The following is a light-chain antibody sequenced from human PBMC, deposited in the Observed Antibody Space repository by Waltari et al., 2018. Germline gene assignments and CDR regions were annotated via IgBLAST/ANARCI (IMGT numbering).Light chain of an antibody. V-gene: IGKV1-33*01. Sequence: DSQITQSPSSLSTFVGDRVTITCQASQDIRDYLNWYQQKPGKAPELLIYEASTRVTGVPSRFSGSGSGTDFSFTISSLQPEDIATYFCQQYESLPLTFGQGTRLEIK. CDR3: QQYESLPLT. J-gene: IGKJ5*01. CDR2: EAS. CDR1: QDIRDY.